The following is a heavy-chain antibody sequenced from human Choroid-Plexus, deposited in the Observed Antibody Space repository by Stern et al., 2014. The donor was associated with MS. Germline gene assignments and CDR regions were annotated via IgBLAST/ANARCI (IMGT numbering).Heavy chain of an antibody. CDR1: GFTFGRCA. D-gene: IGHD2/OR15-2a*01. Sequence: VQLVESGGGVVQPGRPLRLSCVASGFTFGRCAMHWVRQAPGKGLEWVGGVSHDGSYKYYADSGKGRFTISRDNSQNTLYMQMSSLRPEDTAVYYCAKDRQYLTYFFDHWGQGSLVTVSS. CDR2: VSHDGSYK. V-gene: IGHV3-30*18. J-gene: IGHJ5*02. CDR3: AKDRQYLTYFFDH.